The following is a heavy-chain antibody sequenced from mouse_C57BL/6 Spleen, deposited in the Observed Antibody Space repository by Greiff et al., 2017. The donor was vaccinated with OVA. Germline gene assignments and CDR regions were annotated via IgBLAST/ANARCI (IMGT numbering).Heavy chain of an antibody. Sequence: VQLVESGAELARPGASVKMSCKASGYTFTSYTMHWVKQRPGQGLEWIGYINPSSGYTKYNQKFKDKATLTADKSSSTAYMQLSSLTSEDSAVYYCARKGVDGDYPAWFAYWGQGTLVTVSA. CDR1: GYTFTSYT. J-gene: IGHJ3*01. D-gene: IGHD2-13*01. CDR3: ARKGVDGDYPAWFAY. CDR2: INPSSGYT. V-gene: IGHV1-4*01.